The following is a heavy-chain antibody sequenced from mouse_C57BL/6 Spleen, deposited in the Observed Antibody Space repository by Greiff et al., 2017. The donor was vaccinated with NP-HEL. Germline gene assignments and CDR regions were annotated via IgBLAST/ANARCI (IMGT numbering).Heavy chain of an antibody. CDR1: GFTFSSYG. CDR3: ARHISILYAMDY. D-gene: IGHD1-3*01. Sequence: EVNLVESGGDLVKPGGSLKLSCAASGFTFSSYGMSWVRQTPDKRLEWVATISSGGSYTYYPDSVKGRFTISRDNAKNTLYLQMSSLKSEDTAMYYCARHISILYAMDYWGQGTSVTVSS. J-gene: IGHJ4*01. V-gene: IGHV5-6*01. CDR2: ISSGGSYT.